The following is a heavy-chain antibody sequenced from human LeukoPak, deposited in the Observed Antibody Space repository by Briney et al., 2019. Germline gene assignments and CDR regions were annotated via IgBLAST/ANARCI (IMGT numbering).Heavy chain of an antibody. J-gene: IGHJ3*02. V-gene: IGHV3-23*01. CDR1: GFTFSSSA. CDR3: ARDPLNGALDI. Sequence: GGSLRLSCAASGFTFSSSAMSWVRQAPGKGLEWVSAISGSGGSTYYADSVKGRFTISRNNAKNSVYLQMDGLRAEDTAVYYCARDPLNGALDIWGQGTLVTVSS. CDR2: ISGSGGST.